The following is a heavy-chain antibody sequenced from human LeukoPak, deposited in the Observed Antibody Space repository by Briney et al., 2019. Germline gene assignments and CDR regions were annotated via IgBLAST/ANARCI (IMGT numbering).Heavy chain of an antibody. CDR2: ITGSGSNI. Sequence: GGSLRLSCVASGFTFSSYEMNWVRQAPGRGLEWVSYITGSGSNIDYADSVKGRFTISRDNAKNSLYLQMNSLRAEDTAVYYCARSGGYSYGYHLDYWGQGTLVTVSS. D-gene: IGHD5-18*01. CDR3: ARSGGYSYGYHLDY. CDR1: GFTFSSYE. V-gene: IGHV3-48*03. J-gene: IGHJ4*02.